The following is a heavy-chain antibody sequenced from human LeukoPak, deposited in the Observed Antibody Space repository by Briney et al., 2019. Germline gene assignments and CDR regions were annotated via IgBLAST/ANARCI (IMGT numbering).Heavy chain of an antibody. V-gene: IGHV1-69*13. CDR3: ARRDCGGDCSSSYYYYYGMDV. D-gene: IGHD2-21*02. J-gene: IGHJ6*02. CDR2: IIPIFDTA. Sequence: SVKVSCKASGGTFNRCAISWVRQAPGQGLEWVGGIIPIFDTANYAQKFQGRVTITADESTSTAYMELSSLRSEDTAVYYCARRDCGGDCSSSYYYYYGMDVWGQGTTVTVSS. CDR1: GGTFNRCA.